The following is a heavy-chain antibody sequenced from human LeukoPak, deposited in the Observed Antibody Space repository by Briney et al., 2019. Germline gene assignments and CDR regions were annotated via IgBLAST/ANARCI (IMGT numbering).Heavy chain of an antibody. V-gene: IGHV3-21*04. J-gene: IGHJ3*02. D-gene: IGHD4-17*01. Sequence: GGSLRLSCAASGFTFSSYNMNWVRQAPGKGLEWVSSITSDSRYMYYADSVKGRFTISRDNSKNTLYLQMNSLRAEDTAVYYCAKDNYDYGDYGLSGAFDIWGQGTMVTVSS. CDR3: AKDNYDYGDYGLSGAFDI. CDR1: GFTFSSYN. CDR2: ITSDSRYM.